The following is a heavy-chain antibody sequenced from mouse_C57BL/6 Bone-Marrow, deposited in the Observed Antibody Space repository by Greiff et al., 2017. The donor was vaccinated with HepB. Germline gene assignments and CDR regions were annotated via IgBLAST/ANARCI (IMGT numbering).Heavy chain of an antibody. V-gene: IGHV5-15*01. J-gene: IGHJ2*01. Sequence: EVQGVESGGGLVQPGGSLKLSCAASGFTFSDYGMAWVRQAPRKGPEWVAFISNLAYSIYYADTVTGRFTISRENAKNTLYLEMSSLRSEDTAMYYCARHDGYYGLGYWGQGTTLTVSS. CDR3: ARHDGYYGLGY. D-gene: IGHD2-3*01. CDR1: GFTFSDYG. CDR2: ISNLAYSI.